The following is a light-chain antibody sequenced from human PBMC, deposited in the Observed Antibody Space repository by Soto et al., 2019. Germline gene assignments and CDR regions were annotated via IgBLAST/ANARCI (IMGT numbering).Light chain of an antibody. CDR1: QSISRW. J-gene: IGKJ5*01. CDR2: DAS. Sequence: DIQMTQSPSTLSASIGDRVTITCRASQSISRWLAWYQQKPVKAPNLLIYDASSLESGVPSRFSGCGSGTEFTLTISRLEPEDFAVYYCQQYGSSPPITFGQGTRLEIK. CDR3: QQYGSSPPIT. V-gene: IGKV1-5*01.